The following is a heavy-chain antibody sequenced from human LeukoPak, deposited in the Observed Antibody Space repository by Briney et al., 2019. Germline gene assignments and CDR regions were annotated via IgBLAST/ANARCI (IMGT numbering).Heavy chain of an antibody. CDR2: ISYDGSNK. CDR1: GFTFSSYA. Sequence: GGSLRLSCAASGFTFSSYAMHWVRQAPGKGLEWVAVISYDGSNKYYADSVKGRFTISRDNSKNTLYLRMNSLRAEDTAVYYCARTPPYYYDSSGYFDYWGQGTLVTVSS. J-gene: IGHJ4*02. D-gene: IGHD3-22*01. V-gene: IGHV3-30*04. CDR3: ARTPPYYYDSSGYFDY.